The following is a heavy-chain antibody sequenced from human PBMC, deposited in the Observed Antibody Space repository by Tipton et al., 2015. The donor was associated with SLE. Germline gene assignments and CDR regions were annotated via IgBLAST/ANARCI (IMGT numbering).Heavy chain of an antibody. CDR1: GVSINTFY. J-gene: IGHJ4*02. CDR3: AREYGITGTLDFFDY. D-gene: IGHD1-20*01. V-gene: IGHV4-59*01. CDR2: FYSLERA. Sequence: LRLSCTVSGVSINTFYWSWIRQSPGKGLEWIGSFYSLERADYNPSLRSRVTISVDTSKNQFSLKLTSVTAADTAVYYCAREYGITGTLDFFDYWGQGTLVTVSS.